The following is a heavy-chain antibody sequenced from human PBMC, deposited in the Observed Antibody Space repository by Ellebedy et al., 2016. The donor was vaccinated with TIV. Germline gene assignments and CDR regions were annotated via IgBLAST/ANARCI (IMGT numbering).Heavy chain of an antibody. V-gene: IGHV1-69*13. CDR1: GGTFSSYA. CDR3: ARDSLAVRFGDWVGEGYYFDY. Sequence: SVKVSXXASGGTFSSYAISWVRQAPGQGLEWMGGIIPIFGTANYAQKFQGRVTITADESTSTAYMELSSLRSEDTAVYYCARDSLAVRFGDWVGEGYYFDYWGQGTLVTVSS. D-gene: IGHD3-10*01. CDR2: IIPIFGTA. J-gene: IGHJ4*02.